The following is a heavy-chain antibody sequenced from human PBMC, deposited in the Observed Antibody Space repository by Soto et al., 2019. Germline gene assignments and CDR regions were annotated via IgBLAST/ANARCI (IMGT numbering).Heavy chain of an antibody. CDR1: GYTFTSYY. J-gene: IGHJ4*02. CDR3: ASLPHYYDSSGYYAFDY. Sequence: GASVKVSCKAPGYTFTSYYMHWVRQAPGQGLEWMGIINPSGGSTSYAQKFQGRVTMTRDTSTSTVYMELSSLRSEDTAVYYCASLPHYYDSSGYYAFDYWGQGTLVTVSS. CDR2: INPSGGST. D-gene: IGHD3-22*01. V-gene: IGHV1-46*01.